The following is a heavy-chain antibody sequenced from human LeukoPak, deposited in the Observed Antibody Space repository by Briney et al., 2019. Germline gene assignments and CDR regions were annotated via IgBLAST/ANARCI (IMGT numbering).Heavy chain of an antibody. Sequence: KASETLSLXCAVYGGSFSGYYWSWIRQPPGKGLEWIGEINHSGSTIYNPSLKSRVTISVDTSKNQFSLKLSSVTAADTAVYYCARGRGSDYYDSSGYYSRVFDYWGQGTLVTVSS. D-gene: IGHD3-22*01. CDR2: INHSGST. V-gene: IGHV4-34*01. CDR1: GGSFSGYY. J-gene: IGHJ4*02. CDR3: ARGRGSDYYDSSGYYSRVFDY.